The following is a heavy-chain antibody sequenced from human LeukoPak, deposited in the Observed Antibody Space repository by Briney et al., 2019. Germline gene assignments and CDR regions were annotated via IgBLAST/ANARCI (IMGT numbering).Heavy chain of an antibody. V-gene: IGHV4-59*12. CDR1: GGSISSYY. CDR2: IYYSGST. CDR3: ARGWPTTARRRAFDI. D-gene: IGHD4-17*01. Sequence: PSETLSLTCAVSGGSISSYYWSWIRQPPGKGLEWIGYIYYSGSTNYNPSLKSRVTISVDTSKNQFSLKLSSVTAADTAVYYCARGWPTTARRRAFDIWGQGTMVTVSS. J-gene: IGHJ3*02.